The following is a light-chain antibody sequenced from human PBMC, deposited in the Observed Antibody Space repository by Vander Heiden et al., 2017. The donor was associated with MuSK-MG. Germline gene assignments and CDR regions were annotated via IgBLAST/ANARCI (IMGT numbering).Light chain of an antibody. CDR2: APS. CDR3: QQTYSTPS. J-gene: IGKJ2*01. V-gene: IGKV1-39*01. Sequence: DIQMTQSPSSQSASVGDRVIITCRASQSISNYLNWYQQKPGQAPKLLIHAPSSLKSGVPSRFSGSGSGTDFTLTISRLQPEDFATYYCQQTYSTPSFGQGTKLEIK. CDR1: QSISNY.